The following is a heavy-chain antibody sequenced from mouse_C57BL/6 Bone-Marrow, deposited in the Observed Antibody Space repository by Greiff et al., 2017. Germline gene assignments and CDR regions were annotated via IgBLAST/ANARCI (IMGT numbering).Heavy chain of an antibody. J-gene: IGHJ3*01. Sequence: EVMLVESGTVLARPGASVKMSCKTSGYTFTSYWMHWVKQRPGQGLEWIGAIYPGNSDTSYNQKFKGKAKLTAVTSASTAYMELSSLTNEDSAVYYCTRGPYSNYVAWFAYWGQGTLVTVSA. D-gene: IGHD2-5*01. V-gene: IGHV1-5*01. CDR3: TRGPYSNYVAWFAY. CDR2: IYPGNSDT. CDR1: GYTFTSYW.